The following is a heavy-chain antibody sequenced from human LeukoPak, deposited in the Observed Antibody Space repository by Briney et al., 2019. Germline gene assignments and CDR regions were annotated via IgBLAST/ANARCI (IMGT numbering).Heavy chain of an antibody. V-gene: IGHV4-31*03. J-gene: IGHJ3*02. CDR2: IYYSGST. CDR3: ARDNYYDSSGYFQTI. Sequence: SETLSLTCTVSGGSISSGGYYWSWIRQRPGKGLEWIGYIYYSGSTYYNPSLKSRVTISVDTSKNQFSLKLSSVTAADTAVYYCARDNYYDSSGYFQTIWGQGTMVTVSS. D-gene: IGHD3-22*01. CDR1: GGSISSGGYY.